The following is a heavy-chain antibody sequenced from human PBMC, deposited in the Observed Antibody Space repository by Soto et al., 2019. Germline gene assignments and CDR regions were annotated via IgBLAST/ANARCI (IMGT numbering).Heavy chain of an antibody. J-gene: IGHJ6*02. Sequence: GGSLRLSCAASGFTFSSYAMHWVRQAPGKGLEWVAVISYDGSNKYYADSVKGRFTISRDNSKNTLYLQMNSLRAEDTAVYYCARDNRMVRGVIIWRYCYYGMDVWGQGTTVTVSS. CDR3: ARDNRMVRGVIIWRYCYYGMDV. CDR1: GFTFSSYA. D-gene: IGHD3-10*01. V-gene: IGHV3-30-3*01. CDR2: ISYDGSNK.